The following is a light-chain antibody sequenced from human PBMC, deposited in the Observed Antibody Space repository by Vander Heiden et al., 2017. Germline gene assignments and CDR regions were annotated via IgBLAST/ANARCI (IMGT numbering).Light chain of an antibody. V-gene: IGKV4-1*01. CDR2: WAS. CDR3: QQYYSTPWT. Sequence: DTVMTQSPDSLAVSLGERDTITCRSSQSLFFRSDDKNYLAWFQQKVGQPPKQLIYWASFREPGVPDRFIGSGSGTDFTLTISSLQPEDVAVYYCQQYYSTPWTFGQGTKVEVK. J-gene: IGKJ1*01. CDR1: QSLFFRSDDKNY.